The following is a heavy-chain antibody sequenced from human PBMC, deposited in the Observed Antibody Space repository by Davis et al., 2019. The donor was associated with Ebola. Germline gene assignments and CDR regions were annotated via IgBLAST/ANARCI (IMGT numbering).Heavy chain of an antibody. J-gene: IGHJ4*02. CDR2: IRSKAYGGTT. D-gene: IGHD6-13*01. Sequence: PGGSLRLSCTASGFTFGDYAMSWVRQAPGKGLEWVGFIRSKAYGGTTEYAASVKGRFTISRDDSKSIAYLQMNSLKTEDTAVYYCTRDSSSWGLLGGLFDYWGQGTLVTVSS. CDR3: TRDSSSWGLLGGLFDY. V-gene: IGHV3-49*04. CDR1: GFTFGDYA.